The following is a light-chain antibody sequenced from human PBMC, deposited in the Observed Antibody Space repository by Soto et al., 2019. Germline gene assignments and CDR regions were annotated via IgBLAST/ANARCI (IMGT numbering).Light chain of an antibody. Sequence: QSVLTQPASVSGSPGQSITISCTGTSSDVGGYNYVSWYQQQSGKAPKLMIHEVSNRPSGVSNRLSDSKSGNTASLTISGLQAEDEAEYYCSSYTSSRAYACVIGTMGTVL. J-gene: IGLJ1*01. V-gene: IGLV2-14*01. CDR2: EVS. CDR3: SSYTSSRAYA. CDR1: SSDVGGYNY.